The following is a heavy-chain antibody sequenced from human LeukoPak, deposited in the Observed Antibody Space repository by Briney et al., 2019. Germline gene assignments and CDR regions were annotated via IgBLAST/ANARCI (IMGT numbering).Heavy chain of an antibody. Sequence: HPGGSLRLSCAASGFTFSNFGMHWVRQAPGKGLEWVSYISSSGRTIYYADSVKGRFTISRDNGKKSLYLQMNSLRAEDTAVYYCARGGAPYFDWCFDYWGQGTLVTVSS. CDR3: ARGGAPYFDWCFDY. CDR2: ISSSGRTI. J-gene: IGHJ4*02. D-gene: IGHD3-9*01. CDR1: GFTFSNFG. V-gene: IGHV3-48*04.